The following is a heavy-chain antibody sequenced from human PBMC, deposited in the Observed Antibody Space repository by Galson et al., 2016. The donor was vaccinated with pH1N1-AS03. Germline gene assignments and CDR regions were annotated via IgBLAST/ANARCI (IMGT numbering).Heavy chain of an antibody. CDR3: SRYDAYYFGRSSTNHAFDL. CDR2: IKSKTYGATR. D-gene: IGHD3-10*01. CDR1: GFTFSDYA. J-gene: IGHJ3*01. Sequence: SLRLSCAASGFTFSDYAVTWFRQAPGKGLEWVAFIKSKTYGATREYAASVKGRFTISRDDSKSIAYLQMNSLTIKDTAMYYCSRYDAYYFGRSSTNHAFDLWGQGTMVTVSS. V-gene: IGHV3-49*03.